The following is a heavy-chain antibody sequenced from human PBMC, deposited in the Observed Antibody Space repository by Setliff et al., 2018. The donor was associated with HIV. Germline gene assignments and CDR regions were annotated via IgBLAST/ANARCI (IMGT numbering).Heavy chain of an antibody. Sequence: SETLSLTCTVSGGSISSGGYFWNWIRQPAGKGLEWIGRIYSSGITNYNPSLKSRLTISLDTSKNQFSLQVTSVTAADTAVYYCARDPYCPNTCYEDFTFDSWGQGTLVTVSS. CDR1: GGSISSGGYF. D-gene: IGHD2-8*01. J-gene: IGHJ4*02. CDR2: IYSSGIT. V-gene: IGHV4-61*02. CDR3: ARDPYCPNTCYEDFTFDS.